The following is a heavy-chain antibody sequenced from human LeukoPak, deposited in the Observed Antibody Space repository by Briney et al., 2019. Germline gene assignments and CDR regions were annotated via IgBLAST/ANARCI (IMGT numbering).Heavy chain of an antibody. D-gene: IGHD4-17*01. V-gene: IGHV4-39*01. J-gene: IGHJ4*02. Sequence: SETLSLTCAVSGGSISGSSYFWGWIRQPPGKGLEWIGSIYYSGNTYYNPSLKSRVTISVDTSKNQFSLKLSSVTAADTAVYYCARQVTTVTTIDYWGQGTLVTVSS. CDR1: GGSISGSSYF. CDR3: ARQVTTVTTIDY. CDR2: IYYSGNT.